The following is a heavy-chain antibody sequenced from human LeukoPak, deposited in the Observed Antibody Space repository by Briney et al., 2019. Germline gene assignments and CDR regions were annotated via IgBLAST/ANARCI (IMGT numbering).Heavy chain of an antibody. J-gene: IGHJ4*02. Sequence: GGSLRLSCAASGFTFSSYSMNWVRQAPGKGLEWVSSISSSSSYIYYADSVKGRFTISRDNAKNSLYLQMNSLRAEDTAGYYSARDPSDYDFWSGYYVPYYFDYWGQGTLVTVSS. D-gene: IGHD3-3*01. CDR2: ISSSSSYI. CDR3: ARDPSDYDFWSGYYVPYYFDY. CDR1: GFTFSSYS. V-gene: IGHV3-21*01.